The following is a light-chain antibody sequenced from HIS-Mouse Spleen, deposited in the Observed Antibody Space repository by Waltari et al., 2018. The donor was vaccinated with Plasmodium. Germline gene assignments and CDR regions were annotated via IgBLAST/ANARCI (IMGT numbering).Light chain of an antibody. Sequence: QSALTQPASVSGSPGQSITISCTGTSSDVGSYNLVSWYQHHPGKAPKPMIYEGSKRPSGVSNRFSGAKSGNTASLTSSGLQAEDEADYYCCSYAGSSTWVFGGGTKLTVL. CDR2: EGS. CDR1: SSDVGSYNL. V-gene: IGLV2-23*01. CDR3: CSYAGSSTWV. J-gene: IGLJ3*02.